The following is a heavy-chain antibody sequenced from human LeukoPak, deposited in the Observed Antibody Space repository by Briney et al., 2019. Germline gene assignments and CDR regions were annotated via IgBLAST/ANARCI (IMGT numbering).Heavy chain of an antibody. J-gene: IGHJ4*02. CDR3: AKGKRYPDY. D-gene: IGHD1-1*01. CDR2: LNLDGSDK. CDR1: GFTYNSYT. Sequence: PGGSLRLSCLASGFTYNSYTINWVRQAPGKGLGWVASLNLDGSDKYYVDSVKGRFTISRDNAKNSLYLQMDSLRVEDTAVYYCAKGKRYPDYWGQGTLVTVSS. V-gene: IGHV3-7*03.